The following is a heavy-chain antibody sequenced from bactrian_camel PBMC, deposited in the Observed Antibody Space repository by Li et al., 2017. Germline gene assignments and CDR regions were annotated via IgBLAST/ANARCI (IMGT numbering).Heavy chain of an antibody. CDR1: EFTRSTYC. V-gene: IGHV3S44*01. CDR3: AADQLYGTCRDVLDFPA. Sequence: VQLVESGGGSVQPGGSLTLSCVASEFTRSTYCMAWFRQVPGQERERVALVDDDGRISYGDAVKGRFTAAKVTAKKTLYLQMNSLKPEDTAMYYCAADQLYGTCRDVLDFPARGQGTQVTVS. D-gene: IGHD7*01. J-gene: IGHJ4*01. CDR2: VDDDGRI.